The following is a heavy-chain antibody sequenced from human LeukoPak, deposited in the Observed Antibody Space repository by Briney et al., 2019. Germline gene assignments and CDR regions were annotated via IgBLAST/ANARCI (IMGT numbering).Heavy chain of an antibody. D-gene: IGHD2-15*01. V-gene: IGHV1-24*01. Sequence: ASVKVSCKVSGYTLNELSMHWVRQAPGKGLEWMGGFDPEDGETIYAQKFQGRVTMTEDTSTDTAYMELSSLRSEDTAVYYCARGPSLRRFTVVVVAAHRDNWFDPWGQGTLVTVSS. CDR2: FDPEDGET. J-gene: IGHJ5*02. CDR1: GYTLNELS. CDR3: ARGPSLRRFTVVVVAAHRDNWFDP.